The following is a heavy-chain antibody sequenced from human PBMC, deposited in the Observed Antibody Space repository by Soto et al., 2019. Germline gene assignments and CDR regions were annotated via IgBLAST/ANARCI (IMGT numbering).Heavy chain of an antibody. V-gene: IGHV3-23*01. D-gene: IGHD4-17*01. Sequence: GGSLRLSCAASGFTFSRYAMSWVRQIPGKGLECVSAIGGDGESTHYADSVKGRFTISRDNSKNTLYLQLNSLRVEDTAVYYCAKVGGFDPWGQGTLVTVS. CDR1: GFTFSRYA. J-gene: IGHJ5*02. CDR3: AKVGGFDP. CDR2: IGGDGEST.